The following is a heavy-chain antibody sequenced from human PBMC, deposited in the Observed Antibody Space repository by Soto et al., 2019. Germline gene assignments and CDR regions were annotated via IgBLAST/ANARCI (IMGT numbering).Heavy chain of an antibody. J-gene: IGHJ4*02. CDR1: GYTFTSYG. CDR3: ATRSPAFDF. Sequence: QVQRVQSGPEVKKPGASVKVSCKTSGYTFTSYGVAWVRQAPGQGLEWMGWISTSKGDTTYAQKFQGRVTMTTDTSTSTAYMELRSLISDDTAVYYCATRSPAFDFWGQGPLVTVSS. V-gene: IGHV1-18*01. CDR2: ISTSKGDT.